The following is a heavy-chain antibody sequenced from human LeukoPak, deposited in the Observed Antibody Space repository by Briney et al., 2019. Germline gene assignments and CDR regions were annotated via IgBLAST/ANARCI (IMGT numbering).Heavy chain of an antibody. CDR2: ISYDGSNK. CDR1: GFTFSSYA. Sequence: PGGSLRLSCAASGFTFSSYAIHWVRQAPGKGLEWVAVISYDGSNKYYAASVKGRFTISRDNSKNTLYLQMNSLRAEDTAVYYCARDGVLRYFDWLLSGHDAFDIWGQGTMVTVSS. D-gene: IGHD3-9*01. CDR3: ARDGVLRYFDWLLSGHDAFDI. J-gene: IGHJ3*02. V-gene: IGHV3-30-3*01.